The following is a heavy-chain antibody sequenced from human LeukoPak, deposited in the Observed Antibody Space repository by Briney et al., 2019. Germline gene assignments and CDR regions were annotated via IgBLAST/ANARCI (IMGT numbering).Heavy chain of an antibody. V-gene: IGHV3-23*01. Sequence: GGTLRLSCAASGYTFSRHGMNWVRQAPGKGLEWVSGISPSGDITYFADSVKGRFTISRDNSKNTPYLQMNSLRAEDTAVYYCAKDSAKKYDDYWGQGTLVTVSS. CDR1: GYTFSRHG. J-gene: IGHJ4*02. CDR2: ISPSGDIT. D-gene: IGHD2/OR15-2a*01. CDR3: AKDSAKKYDDY.